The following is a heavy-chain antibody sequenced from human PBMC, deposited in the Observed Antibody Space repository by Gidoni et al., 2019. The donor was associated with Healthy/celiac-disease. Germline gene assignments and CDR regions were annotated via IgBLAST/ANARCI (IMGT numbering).Heavy chain of an antibody. D-gene: IGHD3-22*01. Sequence: QVQLVQSGAEVKKPGASVKVSCKASGYTFTSYYMHWVRQAPGQGLEWMGIINPSGGSTSYAQKFQGRVTMTRDTSTSTVYMELSSLRSEDTAVYYCARDPTRITMIDYYMDVWGKGTTVTVSS. V-gene: IGHV1-46*01. CDR1: GYTFTSYY. CDR3: ARDPTRITMIDYYMDV. J-gene: IGHJ6*03. CDR2: INPSGGST.